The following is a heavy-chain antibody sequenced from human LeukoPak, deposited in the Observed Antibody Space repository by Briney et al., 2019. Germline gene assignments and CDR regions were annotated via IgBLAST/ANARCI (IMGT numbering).Heavy chain of an antibody. J-gene: IGHJ4*02. Sequence: SVKVSCKASGDNFSSYAFSWVRQAPGQGLEWMGGIIPMFGTPNYAQTFQDRVTITADESTKTAYMELSSLRSEDTAVYYCASNYYDSVGYYYVIPLDNWGQGTLVTVSS. CDR2: IIPMFGTP. CDR3: ASNYYDSVGYYYVIPLDN. V-gene: IGHV1-69*13. D-gene: IGHD3-22*01. CDR1: GDNFSSYA.